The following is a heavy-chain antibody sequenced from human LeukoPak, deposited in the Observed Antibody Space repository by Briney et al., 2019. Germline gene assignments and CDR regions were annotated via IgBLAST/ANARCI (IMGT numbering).Heavy chain of an antibody. CDR2: IYSSGSV. J-gene: IGHJ4*02. D-gene: IGHD1-26*01. V-gene: IGHV4-4*09. Sequence: SETLSLTCTVSGGSINNYYWSWVRQPPGKGLEWIGYIYSSGSVSYNPSLKSRVTISVDTSQNQFSLRLSSVTATDTAVYYCARVMGSIIDYWGQGTLVTISS. CDR1: GGSINNYY. CDR3: ARVMGSIIDY.